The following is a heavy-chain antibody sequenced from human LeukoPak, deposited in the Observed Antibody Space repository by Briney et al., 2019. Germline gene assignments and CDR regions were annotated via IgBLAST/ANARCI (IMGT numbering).Heavy chain of an antibody. Sequence: PRGSLRLSCAASGFTFSSYAMSWVRQAPGKGLERVSATSGSGGSTYYADSVKGRFTISRDNPKNTLYLQMNSLRAEYTAVYYCAKDPPLVAAAAPFDYWGQGTLVTVPS. J-gene: IGHJ4*02. CDR3: AKDPPLVAAAAPFDY. CDR1: GFTFSSYA. V-gene: IGHV3-23*01. D-gene: IGHD6-13*01. CDR2: TSGSGGST.